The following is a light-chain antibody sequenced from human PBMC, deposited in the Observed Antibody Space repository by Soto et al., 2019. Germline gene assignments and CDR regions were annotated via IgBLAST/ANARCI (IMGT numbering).Light chain of an antibody. CDR2: GNS. Sequence: QSVLTQPPSVSGAPGQRVTISCTGSSSNIGAGYDVHWYQQLPGTAPKLLIYGNSNRPSGVPDRFPGSKSGTSASLAITGLQAEDEADYYCQSYDSSLSEVFGGGTKVTVL. CDR1: SSNIGAGYD. V-gene: IGLV1-40*01. J-gene: IGLJ2*01. CDR3: QSYDSSLSEV.